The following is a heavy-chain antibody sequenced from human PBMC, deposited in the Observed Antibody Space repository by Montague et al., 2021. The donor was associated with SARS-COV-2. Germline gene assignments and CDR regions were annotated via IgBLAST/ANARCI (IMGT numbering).Heavy chain of an antibody. CDR1: GDSVSGYRTA. J-gene: IGHJ4*02. CDR3: TRDPRYSLSWSFDY. Sequence: CAISGDSVSGYRTAGEGMRRTRPKSIEGLGWTYDMSKWNYDYAVSVKSRMTISPDTSKNQFSLQLSSVTPEDRAVYYCTRDPRYSLSWSFDYWGQGTLVTVSS. CDR2: TYDMSKWNY. V-gene: IGHV6-1*01. D-gene: IGHD6-13*01.